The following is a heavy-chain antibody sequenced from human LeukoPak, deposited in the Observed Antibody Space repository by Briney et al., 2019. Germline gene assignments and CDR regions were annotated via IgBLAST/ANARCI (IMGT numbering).Heavy chain of an antibody. CDR3: SRGDDFSGDS. CDR2: IHPDGIEK. CDR1: GFTFRTYW. J-gene: IGHJ5*01. V-gene: IGHV3-7*04. D-gene: IGHD2-21*02. Sequence: GGSLRLSCAASGFTFRTYWMSLVRQAPGKGLEWVANIHPDGIEKYHVDSVKGRFTIFRDNARNLLYLQMSSLRADDTAVYYCSRGDDFSGDSWGQETLVTVSS.